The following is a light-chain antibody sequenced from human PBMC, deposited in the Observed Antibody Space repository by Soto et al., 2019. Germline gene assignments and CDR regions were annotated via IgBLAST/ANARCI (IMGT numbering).Light chain of an antibody. Sequence: QSVLTQPASVSGSPGQSITISCTGTSSDVGSYNLVSWYQQHPGKAPKLMIYEVSTRPSGVSNRFSGSKSGNTASLTISGLQAEDEADYYCCSYAGSSIHVFGTGTKLTVL. CDR1: SSDVGSYNL. J-gene: IGLJ1*01. CDR3: CSYAGSSIHV. V-gene: IGLV2-23*02. CDR2: EVS.